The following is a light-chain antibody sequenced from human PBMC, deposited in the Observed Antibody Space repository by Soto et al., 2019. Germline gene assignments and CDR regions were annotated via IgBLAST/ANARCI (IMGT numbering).Light chain of an antibody. CDR3: QQFGNSSWT. J-gene: IGKJ1*01. CDR2: GAS. V-gene: IGKV3-20*01. Sequence: ERVLTQSPGTLSLSPGEKAPLPCRASQSVIRLYLACYHQKPGQAPRPLFYGASSRATGSPDRFSGSGSGTDFTLTVSRLEPEDFAVDYCQQFGNSSWTFGQGTKVEIK. CDR1: QSVIRLY.